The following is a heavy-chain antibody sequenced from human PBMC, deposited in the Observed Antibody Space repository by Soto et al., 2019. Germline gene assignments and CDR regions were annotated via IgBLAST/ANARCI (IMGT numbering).Heavy chain of an antibody. CDR2: IKQDGSEK. CDR1: GFTFSSYW. V-gene: IGHV3-7*01. Sequence: GGSLRLSCAASGFTFSSYWMSWVRQAPGKGLEWVANIKQDGSEKYYVDSVKGRFTISRDNAKNSLYLQMNSLRAEDTAVYYCARERVWYNWNWGFDYWGQGTLVTVSS. D-gene: IGHD1-7*01. CDR3: ARERVWYNWNWGFDY. J-gene: IGHJ4*02.